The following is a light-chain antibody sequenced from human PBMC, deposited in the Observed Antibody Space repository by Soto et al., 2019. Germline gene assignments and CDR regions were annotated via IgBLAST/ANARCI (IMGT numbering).Light chain of an antibody. CDR1: SSNIGNNY. V-gene: IGLV1-51*01. CDR3: ATWDSSLRAVV. J-gene: IGLJ2*01. Sequence: QSVLTQPPSVSAAPGQTVTISCSGGSSNIGNNYVSWYQHVPGTAPKLLIYDTNKRPAGIPDRVSASKSGTSATLGITGLQTGDEADYYCATWDSSLRAVVFGGGTKVTVL. CDR2: DTN.